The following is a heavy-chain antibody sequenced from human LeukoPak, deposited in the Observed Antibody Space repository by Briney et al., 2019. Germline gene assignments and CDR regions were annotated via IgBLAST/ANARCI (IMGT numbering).Heavy chain of an antibody. J-gene: IGHJ3*02. D-gene: IGHD3-3*01. V-gene: IGHV4-61*02. Sequence: PSETLSLTCTVSGGSISSGSYYWSWIRQPAGKGLEWIGRIYTSGSTYYNPSLKSRVTISVDTSKNQFSLKLSSVTAADTAVYYCARDGRFLEWFSPHNDAFDIWGQGTMVTVSS. CDR3: ARDGRFLEWFSPHNDAFDI. CDR1: GGSISSGSYY. CDR2: IYTSGST.